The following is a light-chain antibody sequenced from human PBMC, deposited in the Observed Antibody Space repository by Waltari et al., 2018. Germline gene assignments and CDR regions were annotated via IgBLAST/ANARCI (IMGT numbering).Light chain of an antibody. J-gene: IGLJ3*02. Sequence: SYQLTQRPSASVSPGQTARTTCSGHALPKQSASWYQQKPGQAPVVVIYKDPERPSGIPERFSGSSSGTTVTLTISGVQAEDEADYYCQSADSSGTYWVFGGGTKLTVL. CDR1: ALPKQS. CDR3: QSADSSGTYWV. CDR2: KDP. V-gene: IGLV3-25*03.